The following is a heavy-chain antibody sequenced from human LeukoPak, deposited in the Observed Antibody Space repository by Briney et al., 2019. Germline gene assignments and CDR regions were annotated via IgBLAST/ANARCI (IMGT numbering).Heavy chain of an antibody. Sequence: KPSEPLPFTCTAPVGPFSGYYWSWTRQPPEKDLEWIGYIYYTGSTKYNPSLKSRVTISIDTSKNQFSLNLNSVTAADTAVYYCSNGGASSKFLDYWGQGTLVTVSS. J-gene: IGHJ4*02. CDR2: IYYTGST. D-gene: IGHD2-2*01. CDR3: SNGGASSKFLDY. CDR1: VGPFSGYY. V-gene: IGHV4-59*01.